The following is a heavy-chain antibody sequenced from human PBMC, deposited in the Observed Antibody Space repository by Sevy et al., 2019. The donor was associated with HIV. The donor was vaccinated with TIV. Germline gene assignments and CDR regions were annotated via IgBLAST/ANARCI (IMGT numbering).Heavy chain of an antibody. V-gene: IGHV4-39*01. Sequence: SETLSLTCTVSGGSISSSSYYWGWLRQPPGKGLEWIGSIYYSGSTYYNPSLKSRVTISVDTSKNQFSLKLSTVTAADTDLDYCASTPLYIVVVVAATYNWFDPWGQGTLVTVSS. J-gene: IGHJ5*02. CDR1: GGSISSSSYY. CDR2: IYYSGST. D-gene: IGHD2-15*01. CDR3: ASTPLYIVVVVAATYNWFDP.